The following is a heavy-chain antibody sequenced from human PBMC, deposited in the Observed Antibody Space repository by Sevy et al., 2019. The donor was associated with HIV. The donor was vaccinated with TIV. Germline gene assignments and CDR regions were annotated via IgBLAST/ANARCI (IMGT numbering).Heavy chain of an antibody. Sequence: GGSLRLSCEVSGFTFGNYWMSWVRQAPGKGLEWVANIKEDGSDKYYADSLEGRFTISIDNAKNSLFLQMNNLGADDTAVYYWARWNYQDSGTYYGYYYMDVWGKGTTVTVSS. D-gene: IGHD3-10*01. J-gene: IGHJ6*03. CDR1: GFTFGNYW. CDR3: ARWNYQDSGTYYGYYYMDV. V-gene: IGHV3-7*01. CDR2: IKEDGSDK.